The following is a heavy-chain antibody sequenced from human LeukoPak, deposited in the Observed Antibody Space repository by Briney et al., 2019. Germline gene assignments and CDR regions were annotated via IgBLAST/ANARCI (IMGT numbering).Heavy chain of an antibody. V-gene: IGHV3-30*02. D-gene: IGHD1-26*01. CDR3: AKDGTSFMGWLDY. Sequence: GGSLRLSCAASGFTFSSYGMHWVRQAPGKGLEWVAFIRYDGSNKYYADSVKGQFTISRDNSKNTLYLQMNSLRAEDTAVYYCAKDGTSFMGWLDYWGQGTLVTVSS. CDR2: IRYDGSNK. J-gene: IGHJ4*02. CDR1: GFTFSSYG.